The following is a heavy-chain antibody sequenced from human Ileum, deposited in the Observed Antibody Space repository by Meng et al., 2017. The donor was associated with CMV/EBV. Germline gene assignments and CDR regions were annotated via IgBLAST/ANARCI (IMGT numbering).Heavy chain of an antibody. V-gene: IGHV7-4-1*02. CDR1: GYTFTSNN. J-gene: IGHJ4*02. CDR3: ARDGLNERYFDY. Sequence: QVQLVQSGSELKKPGASLKVSCKASGYTFTSNNLIWVRQASGQGPEWMGWINTNTGNHTYDRDFTGRFVFTSNTSVSTAYLQISGLKAEDTAVYYCARDGLNERYFDYWGQGTLVTVSS. CDR2: INTNTGNH.